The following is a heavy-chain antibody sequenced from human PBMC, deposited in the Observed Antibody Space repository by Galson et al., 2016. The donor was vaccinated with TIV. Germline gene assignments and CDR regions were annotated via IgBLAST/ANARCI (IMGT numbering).Heavy chain of an antibody. J-gene: IGHJ4*02. CDR3: ARDHPQGWGFDC. CDR2: INQGGSEK. Sequence: SLRLSCAASGFTFSRFGMHWVRQAPGKGLEWVASINQGGSEKDYVDSVKGRFTISRDNAQTSLYLQMDSLRAEDTAVYYCARDHPQGWGFDCWGQGTLVTVSS. D-gene: IGHD3-16*01. CDR1: GFTFSRFG. V-gene: IGHV3-7*01.